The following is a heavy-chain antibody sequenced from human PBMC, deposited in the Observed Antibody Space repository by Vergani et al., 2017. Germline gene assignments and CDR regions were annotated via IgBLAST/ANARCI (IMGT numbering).Heavy chain of an antibody. J-gene: IGHJ4*02. CDR3: ARAGVPAAALEGAVFDY. CDR1: GYTFTDHY. Sequence: EVQLVQSGAEVKKPGATMKISCKVSGYTFTDHYMHWVKQAPGKGLEWMGLVDPEDGETIYAEKFKGRVTIAADTSTDTAHLELSSLRSEDTAVYYCARAGVPAAALEGAVFDYWGQGTLVTVSS. V-gene: IGHV1-69-2*01. D-gene: IGHD2-2*01. CDR2: VDPEDGET.